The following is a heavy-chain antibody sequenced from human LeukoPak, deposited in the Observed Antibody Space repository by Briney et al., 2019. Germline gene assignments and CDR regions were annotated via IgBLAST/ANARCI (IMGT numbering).Heavy chain of an antibody. D-gene: IGHD3-10*01. J-gene: IGHJ4*02. Sequence: GGSLRLSCAASGFTFNGFSDYYLSWIRQAPGKGLEWVSYISISVSTISHADSVKGRFAISRDNAKKSLSLQMDSLRAEDTAVYYCAAGYGSGSYSVWGQGTLVTVSS. CDR3: AAGYGSGSYSV. V-gene: IGHV3-11*01. CDR1: GFTFNGFSDYY. CDR2: ISISVSTI.